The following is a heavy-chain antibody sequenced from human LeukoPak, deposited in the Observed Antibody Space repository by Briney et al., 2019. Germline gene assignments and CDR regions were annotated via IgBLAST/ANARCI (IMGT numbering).Heavy chain of an antibody. CDR3: ARAPPMDYGDPGDY. V-gene: IGHV3-21*01. CDR2: ISSSSSYI. J-gene: IGHJ4*02. CDR1: GFTFSSYS. D-gene: IGHD4-17*01. Sequence: GGSLRLSCAASGFTFSSYSMNWVRQAPGKGLEWVSSISSSSSYIYYADSVKGRFTISRDNAKNSLYLQMNSLRAEDTAVYYCARAPPMDYGDPGDYWGQGTLVTASS.